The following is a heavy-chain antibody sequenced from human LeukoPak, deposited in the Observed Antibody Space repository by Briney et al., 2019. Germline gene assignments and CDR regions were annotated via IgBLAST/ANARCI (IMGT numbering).Heavy chain of an antibody. CDR2: ISGSGGST. CDR1: GFTFSSYA. V-gene: IGHV3-23*01. J-gene: IGHJ4*02. D-gene: IGHD1-7*01. CDR3: AKAYNWNYLSYFDY. Sequence: GGSLRLSCAASGFTFSSYAMSWVRQAPGKGLEWVSAISGSGGSTYYADSVKGRLTISRDNSKNTLYLQMNSLRAEGTAVYYCAKAYNWNYLSYFDYWGQGTLVTVSS.